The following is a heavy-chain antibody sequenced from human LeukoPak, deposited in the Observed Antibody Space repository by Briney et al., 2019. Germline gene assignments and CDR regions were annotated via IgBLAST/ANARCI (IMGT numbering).Heavy chain of an antibody. CDR3: AKAGFGEADAFDI. V-gene: IGHV3-30*02. J-gene: IGHJ3*02. Sequence: PGGPLRLSCAASGFTFSSYGMHWVRQAPGKGLEWVAFIRYDGSNKYYADSVKGRFTISRDNSKNTLYLQMNSLRAEDTAVYYCAKAGFGEADAFDIWGQGTMVTVSS. CDR1: GFTFSSYG. CDR2: IRYDGSNK. D-gene: IGHD3-10*01.